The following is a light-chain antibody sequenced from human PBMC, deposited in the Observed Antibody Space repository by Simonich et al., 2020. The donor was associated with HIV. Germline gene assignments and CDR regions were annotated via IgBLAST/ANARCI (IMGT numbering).Light chain of an antibody. J-gene: IGLJ3*02. CDR3: SSHTTSRPWV. CDR1: SSDVGDFHY. V-gene: IGLV2-14*03. CDR2: DVN. Sequence: QSALTQPASVSGSPGQSITISCSGTSSDVGDFHYVSWYQQHPGKAPKLIIYDVNNRPSGVSNRFSVSKSGNTASLTISGLQAEDEADYFCSSHTTSRPWVFGGGTKLTVL.